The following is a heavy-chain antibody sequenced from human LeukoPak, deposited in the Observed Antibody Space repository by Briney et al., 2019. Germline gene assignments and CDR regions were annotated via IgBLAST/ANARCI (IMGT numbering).Heavy chain of an antibody. CDR1: GGSFSGYY. J-gene: IGHJ2*01. Sequence: SETLSLTCAVYGGSFSGYYWSWIRQPPGKGLEWIGEINHSGSTNYNPPLKSRVTISVDTSKNQFSLKLSSVTAADTAVYYCARGREAAAGTSSWYFDLWGRGTLVTVSS. V-gene: IGHV4-34*01. CDR3: ARGREAAAGTSSWYFDL. D-gene: IGHD6-13*01. CDR2: INHSGST.